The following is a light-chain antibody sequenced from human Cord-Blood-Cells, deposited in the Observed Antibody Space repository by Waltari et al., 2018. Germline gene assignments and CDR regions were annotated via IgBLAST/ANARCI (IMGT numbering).Light chain of an antibody. CDR2: DAS. CDR1: QSVISY. CDR3: QQRSNWPRT. J-gene: IGKJ1*01. Sequence: DIVLTQSPAPQSLSPGARATLPCRASQSVISYLAWYQQKPGQAPSLLIYDASHRATSIPARFSGSGSGTDFTLTISSLEPEDFAVYYCQQRSNWPRTFGQGTKVEIK. V-gene: IGKV3-11*01.